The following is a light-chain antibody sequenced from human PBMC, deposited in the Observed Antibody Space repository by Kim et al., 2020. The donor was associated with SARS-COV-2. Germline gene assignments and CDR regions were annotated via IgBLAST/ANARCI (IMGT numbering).Light chain of an antibody. CDR2: GAS. V-gene: IGKV3-15*01. J-gene: IGKJ4*01. CDR1: QGVDHN. Sequence: EIVMAQSPATLSVSPGERATLSCRASQGVDHNLAWYQQKPGQAPRLIIYGASTRATAIPPRFSGSGSGTEFTLTISSLQSEDFAVYHCQQYDHWPVTFGGGTKVEIK. CDR3: QQYDHWPVT.